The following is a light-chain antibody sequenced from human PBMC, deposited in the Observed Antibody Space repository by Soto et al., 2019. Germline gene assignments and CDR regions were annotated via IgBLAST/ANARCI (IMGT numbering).Light chain of an antibody. CDR2: YVS. J-gene: IGKJ2*01. V-gene: IGKV2-30*01. CDR1: QSLAYIDGNTY. CDR3: MQSTHWPPYT. Sequence: EVVMTQSPLSLPVTLGQPASISCRYSQSLAYIDGNTYLTWFHQRPGQSPRRLIYYVSNRDSGVPDRVSGNGSGTDFTLKISRVEAEDAGIYYCMQSTHWPPYTFGQGTKLEIK.